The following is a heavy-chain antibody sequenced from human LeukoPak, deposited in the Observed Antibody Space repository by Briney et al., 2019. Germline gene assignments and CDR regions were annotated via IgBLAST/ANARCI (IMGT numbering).Heavy chain of an antibody. D-gene: IGHD2-2*01. CDR2: MNPNSGVT. Sequence: ASVKVSCKPSGYTFTVNYLHWVRQAPGQGLEWVGWMNPNSGVTFYAQNFQGRVTMTRDTSVTTAYMELSSLTSDDTAVYYCAIGAGTSWFDYGGQGSLVTVSS. V-gene: IGHV1-2*02. J-gene: IGHJ4*02. CDR3: AIGAGTSWFDY. CDR1: GYTFTVNY.